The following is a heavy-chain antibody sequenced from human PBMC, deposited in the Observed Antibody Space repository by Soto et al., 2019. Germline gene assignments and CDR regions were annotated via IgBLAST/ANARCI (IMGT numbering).Heavy chain of an antibody. J-gene: IGHJ6*03. V-gene: IGHV3-72*01. D-gene: IGHD2-15*01. CDR3: ARGYSNNYYYYYYMDV. CDR1: GFTFSDHY. CDR2: TRNKANSDTT. Sequence: EVQLVESGGGLVQPGGSLRLSCAASGFTFSDHYMDWVRQAPGKGLEWVGRTRNKANSDTTEYAASVKGRFTISRDDSKNSLYLQMNSLKTEDTAVYYCARGYSNNYYYYYYMDVWGKGTTVTVSS.